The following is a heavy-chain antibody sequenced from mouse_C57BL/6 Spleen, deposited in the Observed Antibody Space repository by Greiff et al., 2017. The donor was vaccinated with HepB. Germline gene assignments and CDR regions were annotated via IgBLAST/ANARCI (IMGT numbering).Heavy chain of an antibody. CDR1: GFTFSSYA. V-gene: IGHV5-9-1*02. J-gene: IGHJ4*01. CDR2: ISSGGDYI. Sequence: EVMLVESGEGLVKPGGSLKLSCAASGFTFSSYAMSWVRQTPEKRLEWVAYISSGGDYIYYADTVKGRFTISRDNARNTLYLQMSSLKSEDTAMYYCTRGNYYGSSYAMDYWGQGTSVTVSS. CDR3: TRGNYYGSSYAMDY. D-gene: IGHD1-1*01.